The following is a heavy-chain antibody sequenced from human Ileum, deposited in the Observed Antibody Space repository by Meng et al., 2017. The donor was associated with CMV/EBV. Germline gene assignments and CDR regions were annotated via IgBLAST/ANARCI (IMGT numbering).Heavy chain of an antibody. D-gene: IGHD2-15*01. Sequence: ASVKVSCKGSGYSFTTYGISWVRQAPGQGLEWLGWISTYNGNTNYAQKFQGRVTLTTDTSTSTAYMELRSLRSDDTAVYYCVRGALDCSGGSCYHREYYDYWGQGTLVTVSS. V-gene: IGHV1-18*01. CDR2: ISTYNGNT. CDR1: GYSFTTYG. J-gene: IGHJ4*02. CDR3: VRGALDCSGGSCYHREYYDY.